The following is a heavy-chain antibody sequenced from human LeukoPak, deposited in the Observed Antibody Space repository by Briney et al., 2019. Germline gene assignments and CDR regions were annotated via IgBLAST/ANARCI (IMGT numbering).Heavy chain of an antibody. D-gene: IGHD5-18*01. CDR2: ISPSSSYM. J-gene: IGHJ2*01. V-gene: IGHV3-21*01. CDR3: AKAGYSYGYSDWYFDL. Sequence: GGSLRLSCAASGFTFSDYTMNWVRQAPGKGLEWVSSISPSSSYMYYADSVKGRFAISRDNSKNTLYLQMNSLRAEDTAVYYCAKAGYSYGYSDWYFDLWGRGTLVTVSS. CDR1: GFTFSDYT.